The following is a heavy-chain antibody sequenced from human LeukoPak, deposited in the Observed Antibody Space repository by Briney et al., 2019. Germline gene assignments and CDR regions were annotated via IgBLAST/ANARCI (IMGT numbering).Heavy chain of an antibody. CDR3: ARGSGSYYYYGMDV. D-gene: IGHD3-10*01. V-gene: IGHV3-33*01. J-gene: IGHJ6*04. Sequence: GRSLRLSCAASGFTFTSYGMHWVRQAPGKGLEWVSIIWYDGSNKYYTDSVKGRFTISRDNSKNTLYLQMNSLRAEDTAVYYCARGSGSYYYYGMDVWGKGTTVTVSS. CDR1: GFTFTSYG. CDR2: IWYDGSNK.